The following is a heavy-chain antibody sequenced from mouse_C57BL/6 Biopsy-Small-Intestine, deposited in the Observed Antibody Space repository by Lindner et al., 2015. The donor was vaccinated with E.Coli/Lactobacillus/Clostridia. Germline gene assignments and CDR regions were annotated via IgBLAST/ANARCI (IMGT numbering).Heavy chain of an antibody. CDR1: GYTFTSYG. Sequence: VQLQESGAELARPGASVKLSCKASGYTFTSYGLSWVKQRTGQGLEWIGEIYPRGGDTYYNEKFKGKATLTADVSSSTAYMELRSLTSEDSAVYFCARKDDRSGSFAYWGQGTLVTVSA. CDR3: ARKDDRSGSFAY. V-gene: IGHV1-81*01. D-gene: IGHD3-2*02. J-gene: IGHJ3*01. CDR2: IYPRGGDT.